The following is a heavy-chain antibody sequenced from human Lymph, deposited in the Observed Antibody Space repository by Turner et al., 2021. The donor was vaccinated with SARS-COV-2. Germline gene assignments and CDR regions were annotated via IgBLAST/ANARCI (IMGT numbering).Heavy chain of an antibody. Sequence: EVQTVEAGGGLVKPGGSLRLSCAASGFTFSSYSMNWGRQAPGKALVWVSSITFTSSYIYYAHSVKGRFTISRDNAKNSLYLQMNSLRAEDTAVYYCARGPPDFPYYFDYWGQGTLVTVSS. D-gene: IGHD2-21*02. J-gene: IGHJ4*02. CDR2: ITFTSSYI. CDR3: ARGPPDFPYYFDY. CDR1: GFTFSSYS. V-gene: IGHV3-21*01.